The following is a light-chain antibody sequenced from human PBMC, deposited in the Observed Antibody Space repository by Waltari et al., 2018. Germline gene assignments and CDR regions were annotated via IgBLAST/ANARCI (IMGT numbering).Light chain of an antibody. Sequence: QSALTQPPSASGSLGQSVTISCTGVSSDVGPFNYVSWYQHHPGEPPRLILYEVAMRPSGGPNRFSGSRSGNTASLIVSGLQADDEADYYCSSYTGDYSPVLFGGGTTLTVL. CDR1: SSDVGPFNY. CDR3: SSYTGDYSPVL. V-gene: IGLV2-8*01. CDR2: EVA. J-gene: IGLJ2*01.